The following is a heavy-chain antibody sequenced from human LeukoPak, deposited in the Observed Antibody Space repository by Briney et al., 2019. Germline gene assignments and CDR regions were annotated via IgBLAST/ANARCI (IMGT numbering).Heavy chain of an antibody. CDR3: AKGGRGNGEVY. CDR1: GFTFSSYW. V-gene: IGHV3-7*01. CDR2: IKQDGSEK. D-gene: IGHD2-8*01. J-gene: IGHJ4*02. Sequence: GGSLRLSCAVSGFTFSSYWMNWVRQAPGKGLEWVANIKQDGSEKNYVDSVKGRFTISRDNAKSSLFLQMNDLRAEDTAVYYRAKGGRGNGEVYWGQGTLVTVSS.